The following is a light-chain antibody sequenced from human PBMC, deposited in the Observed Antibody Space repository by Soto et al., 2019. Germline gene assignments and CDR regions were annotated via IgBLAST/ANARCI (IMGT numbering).Light chain of an antibody. V-gene: IGKV1-5*01. CDR1: QSISSW. Sequence: DIQMTQSPSALSSSLGDRVTITCRASQSISSWLAWYQQKPGKAPKLLIYDASSLESGVPSRFSGSGSGTEFTLTISSLQHDDFATYYCQQYNSYSWTFGQGTKVDIK. CDR3: QQYNSYSWT. CDR2: DAS. J-gene: IGKJ1*01.